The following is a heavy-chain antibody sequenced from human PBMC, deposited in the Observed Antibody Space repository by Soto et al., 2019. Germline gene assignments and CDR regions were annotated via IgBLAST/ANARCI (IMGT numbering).Heavy chain of an antibody. V-gene: IGHV4-59*01. CDR3: ARASDNWNPHGFDP. J-gene: IGHJ5*02. CDR1: GGSISSYY. CDR2: IYYSGST. D-gene: IGHD1-20*01. Sequence: SETLSLTCTVSGGSISSYYWSWIRRPPGKGLEWIGYIYYSGSTNYNPSLKSRVTISVDTSKNQFSLKLSSVTAADTAVYYCARASDNWNPHGFDPWGQGTLVTVSS.